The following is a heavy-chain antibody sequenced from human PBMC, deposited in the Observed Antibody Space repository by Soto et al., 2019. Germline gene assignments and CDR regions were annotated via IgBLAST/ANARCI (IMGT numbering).Heavy chain of an antibody. CDR1: GYSISSGNY. CDR2: IYHSGST. J-gene: IGHJ4*02. Sequence: PSETLSLTCAVSGYSISSGNYWGWIRQPPGKGLEWIGSIYHSGSTYYSPSLKSRVTTSVDTSKNQFSLKVSSVTAADTAVYYCARGSSAAFDYWGQGTLVTVSS. D-gene: IGHD2-2*01. CDR3: ARGSSAAFDY. V-gene: IGHV4-38-2*01.